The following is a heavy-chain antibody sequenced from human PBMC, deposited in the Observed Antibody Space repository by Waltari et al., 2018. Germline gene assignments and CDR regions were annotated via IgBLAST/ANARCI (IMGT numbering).Heavy chain of an antibody. V-gene: IGHV3-74*01. Sequence: EVQLVESGGGLAQPGGYLRLSCAASGFTFSSYWMHWVSQTPGKGLVWVPRICDDGSSTSYAASVKGRFTISRDNAKNTLYLQMNSLRVDDMAVYYCARVARTAVTTSGYYGMDVWGQGTTVTVSS. J-gene: IGHJ6*02. CDR1: GFTFSSYW. D-gene: IGHD4-17*01. CDR2: ICDDGSST. CDR3: ARVARTAVTTSGYYGMDV.